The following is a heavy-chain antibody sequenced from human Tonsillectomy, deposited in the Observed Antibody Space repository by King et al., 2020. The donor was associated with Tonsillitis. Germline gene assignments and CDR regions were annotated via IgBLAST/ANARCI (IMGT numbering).Heavy chain of an antibody. Sequence: VQLVESGGGVVQPGRSLRLSCAASGFTFSNYAMHWVRQAPGKGLEWVAVISYDGNNKYYADSVKGRFTISRDNSKNTLYLQMISLRAEDTAVYYCATESGWEQRPDIGEYFQNWGQGTLVTVSS. CDR2: ISYDGNNK. D-gene: IGHD6-25*01. V-gene: IGHV3-30*04. CDR3: ATESGWEQRPDIGEYFQN. J-gene: IGHJ1*01. CDR1: GFTFSNYA.